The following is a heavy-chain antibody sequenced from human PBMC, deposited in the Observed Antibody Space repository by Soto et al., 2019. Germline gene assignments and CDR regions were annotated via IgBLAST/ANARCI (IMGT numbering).Heavy chain of an antibody. CDR2: IYYSGSS. CDR1: GGSISSINDY. CDR3: ASHEYSASGSYS. J-gene: IGHJ5*02. D-gene: IGHD3-10*01. Sequence: PSETLSLTCTVSGGSISSINDYWGWIRHPPGKGLEWIGSIYYSGSSYYNPSLKSRVTISVDTSKNQFSLKLNSVTAADTAVYYCASHEYSASGSYSWGQGTLVTVS. V-gene: IGHV4-39*01.